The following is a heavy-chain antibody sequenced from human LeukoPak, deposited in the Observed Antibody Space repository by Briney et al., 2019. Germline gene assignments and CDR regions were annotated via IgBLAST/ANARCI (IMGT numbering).Heavy chain of an antibody. D-gene: IGHD6-19*01. J-gene: IGHJ4*02. CDR1: GRSISSFY. CDR3: ARGPTGKQWLFFDY. CDR2: IYYSGST. V-gene: IGHV4-59*08. Sequence: SETLSLTCSVSGRSISSFYWSWIRPPPGKGLEWMWYIYYSGSTNYNPSLKSRVTISVDTSKNKCSLKLSSVTAADTAVYYCARGPTGKQWLFFDYWGQGTLVTVSS.